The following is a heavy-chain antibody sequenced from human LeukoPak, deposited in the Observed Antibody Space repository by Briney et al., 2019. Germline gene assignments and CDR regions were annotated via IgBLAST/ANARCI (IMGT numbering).Heavy chain of an antibody. Sequence: PSETLSLTCAVYGGSFSGYYWSWIRQPPGKGLEWIGEINHSGSTNYNPSLKSRVTISVDTSKNQFSLKLSSVTAADTAVYYRARSLYYYDTRHRSIAPGSYYFDYWGQGTLVTVSS. V-gene: IGHV4-34*01. CDR2: INHSGST. CDR1: GGSFSGYY. D-gene: IGHD3-22*01. CDR3: ARSLYYYDTRHRSIAPGSYYFDY. J-gene: IGHJ4*02.